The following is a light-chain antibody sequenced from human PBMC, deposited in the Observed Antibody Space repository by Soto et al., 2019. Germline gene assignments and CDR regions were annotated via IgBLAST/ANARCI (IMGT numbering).Light chain of an antibody. Sequence: QSVLTQPASVSGSPGQSITISCTGTSSDVGSYNLVSWYQQHPGRAPKLMIYDVTKRPSGVSNRFSGSKSGITASLTISGVQAEDEADYYCCSYAGSYTLGVFGGGTKLTVL. CDR1: SSDVGSYNL. V-gene: IGLV2-23*02. CDR2: DVT. J-gene: IGLJ3*02. CDR3: CSYAGSYTLGV.